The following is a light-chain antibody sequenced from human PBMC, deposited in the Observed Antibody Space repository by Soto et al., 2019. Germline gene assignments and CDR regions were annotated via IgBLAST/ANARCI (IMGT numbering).Light chain of an antibody. Sequence: IQITQSPSSLSASVGGRVTITCQASHDISTYLNWYHQKPGKAPKLLIYDASNLETGVPSRFSGSESGTDFTFTISSLQPEDIATYYCQQYDNLPITFGQGTRLEIK. CDR2: DAS. CDR1: HDISTY. CDR3: QQYDNLPIT. V-gene: IGKV1-33*01. J-gene: IGKJ5*01.